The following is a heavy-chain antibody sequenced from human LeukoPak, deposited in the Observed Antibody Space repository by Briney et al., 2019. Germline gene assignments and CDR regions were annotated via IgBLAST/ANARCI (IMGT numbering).Heavy chain of an antibody. Sequence: GGSLRLSCAASGFTFSSYGMHWVRQAPGKGLEWVAFIRYDGSNKYYADSVKGRFTISRDNSKNTLYLQMNSLRAEDTAVYYCASGSRQLVRAIDYWGQGTLVTVSS. J-gene: IGHJ4*02. CDR2: IRYDGSNK. D-gene: IGHD6-13*01. V-gene: IGHV3-30*02. CDR1: GFTFSSYG. CDR3: ASGSRQLVRAIDY.